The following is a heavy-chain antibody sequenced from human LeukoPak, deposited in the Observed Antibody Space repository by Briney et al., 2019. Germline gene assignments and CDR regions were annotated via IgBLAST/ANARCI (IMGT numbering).Heavy chain of an antibody. CDR2: IYSGGST. J-gene: IGHJ5*02. Sequence: GGSLRLSCAASGFTVSSNYMSWVRQAPGKGLEWVSVIYSGGSTYYADSVKGRFTISRDNSKNTLYLQMNSLRAEDTAVYYCARELEMATILGFDPWGQGTLVTVSS. CDR1: GFTVSSNY. D-gene: IGHD5-24*01. CDR3: ARELEMATILGFDP. V-gene: IGHV3-66*01.